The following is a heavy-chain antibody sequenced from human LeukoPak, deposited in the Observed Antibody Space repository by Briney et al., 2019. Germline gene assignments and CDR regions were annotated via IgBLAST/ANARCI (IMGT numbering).Heavy chain of an antibody. CDR3: AKDSYYDSSGYFQH. CDR1: GFTFSSYG. CDR2: IRYDGSNK. V-gene: IGHV3-30*02. D-gene: IGHD3-22*01. Sequence: GGSLRLSCAASGFTFSSYGMHWVRQAPGKGLEWVAFIRYDGSNKYYVDSVKGRFTISRDNSKNTLYLQMNSLRAEDTALYYCAKDSYYDSSGYFQHWGQGTLVTVSS. J-gene: IGHJ1*01.